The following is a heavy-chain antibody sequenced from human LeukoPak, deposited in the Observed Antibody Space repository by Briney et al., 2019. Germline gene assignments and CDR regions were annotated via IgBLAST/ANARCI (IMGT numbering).Heavy chain of an antibody. CDR3: ARVMTTVMTGDAFDI. V-gene: IGHV1-18*01. Sequence: GASVKVSCKASGYTFTSYGISWVRQAPGQGLEWMGWISAYNGNTNYAQKLQGRVTMTTDTSTSTAYMELRSLRSEDTAVYYCARVMTTVMTGDAFDIWGQGTMVTVSS. CDR1: GYTFTSYG. J-gene: IGHJ3*02. D-gene: IGHD4-17*01. CDR2: ISAYNGNT.